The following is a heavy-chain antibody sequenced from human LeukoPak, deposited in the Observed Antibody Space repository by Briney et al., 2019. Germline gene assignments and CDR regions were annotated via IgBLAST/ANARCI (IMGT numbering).Heavy chain of an antibody. CDR1: GFTFSSHW. J-gene: IGHJ4*02. V-gene: IGHV3-7*03. CDR2: IKQDGSEK. D-gene: IGHD5-12*01. CDR3: ARQDIVATTFFDY. Sequence: GGSLRLSCSASGFTFSSHWMSWLRQAPGKGLEGVANIKQDGSEKYYVDSVKGRFTISRDNAKNSLYLQMNSLRAEETAVYYCARQDIVATTFFDYWGQGTLVTVSS.